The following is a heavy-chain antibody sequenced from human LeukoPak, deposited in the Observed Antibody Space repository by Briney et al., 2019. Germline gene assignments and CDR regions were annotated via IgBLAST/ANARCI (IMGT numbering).Heavy chain of an antibody. CDR2: IYYSGST. CDR1: GGSISSGSYH. CDR3: ARGPYSYDSSGAFDI. D-gene: IGHD3-22*01. V-gene: IGHV4-61*01. J-gene: IGHJ3*02. Sequence: SETLSLTCTVSGGSISSGSYHWSWIRQPPGKGLEWIGYIYYSGSTNYKSSLKSRVTISVDTSKNQFSLKLSAVTAADTAVYFCARGPYSYDSSGAFDIWGQGTMVTVSS.